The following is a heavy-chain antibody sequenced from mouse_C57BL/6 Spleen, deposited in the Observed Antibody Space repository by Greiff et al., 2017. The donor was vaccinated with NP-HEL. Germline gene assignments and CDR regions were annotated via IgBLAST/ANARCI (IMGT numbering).Heavy chain of an antibody. D-gene: IGHD2-3*01. V-gene: IGHV1-78*01. CDR1: GYTFTDHT. Sequence: QVQLQQSDAELVKPGASVKISCKVSGYTFTDHTIHWMKQRPEQGLEWIGYIYPRDGSTKYNEKFKGKATLTAANSSTTAYMQLNSLTSEDSAVYFCARGDGYYVIHYWYFDVWGTGTTVTVSS. CDR2: IYPRDGST. CDR3: ARGDGYYVIHYWYFDV. J-gene: IGHJ1*03.